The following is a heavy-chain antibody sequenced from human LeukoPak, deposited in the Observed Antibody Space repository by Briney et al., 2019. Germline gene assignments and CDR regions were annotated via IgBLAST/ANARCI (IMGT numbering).Heavy chain of an antibody. D-gene: IGHD3-10*01. CDR2: ISSSGSTI. CDR1: GFTFSDYY. Sequence: GGSLRLSCAASGFTFSDYYMSWIRQAPGKGLEWVSYISSSGSTIYYADSVKGRFTNSRDNAKNSLYLQMNSLRAEDTAVYYCAREYGSGSYYYYYMDVWGKGTTVTVSS. CDR3: AREYGSGSYYYYYMDV. J-gene: IGHJ6*03. V-gene: IGHV3-11*01.